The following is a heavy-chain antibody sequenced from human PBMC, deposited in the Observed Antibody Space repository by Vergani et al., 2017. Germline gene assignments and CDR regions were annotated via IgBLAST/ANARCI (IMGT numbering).Heavy chain of an antibody. CDR2: ISSSSSYI. CDR3: ARDSVDILTGYPYFDY. CDR1: GFTFSSYA. Sequence: EVQLLESGGGLVQPGGSLRLSCAASGFTFSSYAMSWVRQAPGKGLEWVSSISSSSSYIYYADSVKGRFTISRDNAKNSLYLQMNSLRAEDTAVYYCARDSVDILTGYPYFDYWGQGTLVTVSS. V-gene: IGHV3-21*01. J-gene: IGHJ4*02. D-gene: IGHD3-9*01.